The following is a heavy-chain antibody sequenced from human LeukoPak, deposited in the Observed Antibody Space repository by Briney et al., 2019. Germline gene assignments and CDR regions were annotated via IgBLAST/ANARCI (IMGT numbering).Heavy chain of an antibody. V-gene: IGHV3-21*01. D-gene: IGHD5-18*01. CDR3: ARDGYTSLSLDY. Sequence: GGSPRLSCAASGFTFSSYSMNWVRQAPGKGLEWVSSISSSSSYIYYADSVKGRFTISRDNAKNSLYLQMNSLRAEDTAVYYCARDGYTSLSLDYWGQGTLVTVSS. CDR1: GFTFSSYS. CDR2: ISSSSSYI. J-gene: IGHJ4*02.